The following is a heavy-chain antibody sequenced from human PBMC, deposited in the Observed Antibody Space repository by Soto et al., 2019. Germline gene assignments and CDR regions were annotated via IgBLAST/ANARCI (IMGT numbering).Heavy chain of an antibody. J-gene: IGHJ2*01. CDR3: EKEPVGPDWYFDL. Sequence: PGGSLRLSCAASGFTVSSIYMSWVRQAPGKGLEWLSVIYTDDSTHYADSVKGRFTVSRDNSKNTLYLQMNSLRAEDTAVYNCEKEPVGPDWYFDLWGRGTLVTVSS. V-gene: IGHV3-53*01. CDR2: IYTDDST. CDR1: GFTVSSIY.